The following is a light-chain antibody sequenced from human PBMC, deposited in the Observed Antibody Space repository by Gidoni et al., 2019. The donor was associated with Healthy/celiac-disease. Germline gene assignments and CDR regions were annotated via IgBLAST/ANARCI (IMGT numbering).Light chain of an antibody. J-gene: IGKJ1*01. V-gene: IGKV3-15*01. Sequence: EIVMTQSPATLSVSPGERATLSCRASQSVSSNLAWYQQKPGQPPRLLIYGASTRSTGIPAMFSGSGSGIEFTLTISSLQSEDFAVYYCQQYNNWPPWTFGQGTKVE. CDR3: QQYNNWPPWT. CDR1: QSVSSN. CDR2: GAS.